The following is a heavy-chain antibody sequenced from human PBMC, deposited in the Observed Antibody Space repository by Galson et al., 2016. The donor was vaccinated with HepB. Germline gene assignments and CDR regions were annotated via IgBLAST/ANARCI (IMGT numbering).Heavy chain of an antibody. V-gene: IGHV3-23*01. CDR2: ISGSGDTT. J-gene: IGHJ4*02. CDR3: AKDQFLGVVPAATDY. D-gene: IGHD2-2*01. Sequence: SLRLSCAGTGFTFSTYAMSWVRQAPGKRLEWVSAISGSGDTTYYADSVKGRFSISRDNSKNTLYLQMSSLTAEDTAVYYCAKDQFLGVVPAATDYWGQGTLVTVSS. CDR1: GFTFSTYA.